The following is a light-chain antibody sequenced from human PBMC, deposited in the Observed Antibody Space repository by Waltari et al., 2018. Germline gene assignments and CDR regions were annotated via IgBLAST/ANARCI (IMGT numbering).Light chain of an antibody. CDR3: QQYYSTPYT. Sequence: DIVMTQSPDSLAVSLGERATINCRSGQSVLSSSNNKNYLAVYQKKLGQPPKLLIYWASTRESGVPDRFNGSGSGTDFTLTISSLQAEDVAVYYCQQYYSTPYTFGQGTKLEIK. CDR1: QSVLSSSNNKNY. CDR2: WAS. V-gene: IGKV4-1*01. J-gene: IGKJ2*01.